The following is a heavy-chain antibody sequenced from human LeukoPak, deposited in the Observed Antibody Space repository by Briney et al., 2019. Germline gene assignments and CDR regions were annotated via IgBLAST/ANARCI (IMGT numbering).Heavy chain of an antibody. D-gene: IGHD2-2*02. J-gene: IGHJ6*02. V-gene: IGHV3-33*01. CDR1: GFTFSSYG. CDR2: IWYDGSNK. Sequence: GRSLRLSCAASGFTFSSYGMHWVRQAPGKGLEWVAVIWYDGSNKYYADSVKGRFTISRDNSKNTLYLQMNSLRAEDTAVYYCARERLGYCSSTSCYNYHYYGMDVWGQGTTVTVSS. CDR3: ARERLGYCSSTSCYNYHYYGMDV.